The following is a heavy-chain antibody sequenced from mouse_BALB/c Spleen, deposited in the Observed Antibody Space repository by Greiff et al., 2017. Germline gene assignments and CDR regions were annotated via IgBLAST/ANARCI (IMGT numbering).Heavy chain of an antibody. CDR3: ARSRGNGGAMDY. CDR2: IDPSDSET. Sequence: QVQLQQSGPQLVRPGASVKISCKASGYSFTSYWMHWVKQRPGQGLEWIGMIDPSDSETRLNQKFKDKATLTVDKSSSTAYMQLSSPTSEDSAVYYCARSRGNGGAMDYWGQGTSVTVSS. CDR1: GYSFTSYW. V-gene: IGHV1S127*01. J-gene: IGHJ4*01. D-gene: IGHD2-1*01.